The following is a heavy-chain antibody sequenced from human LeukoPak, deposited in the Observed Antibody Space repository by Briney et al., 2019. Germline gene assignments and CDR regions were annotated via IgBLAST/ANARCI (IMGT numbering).Heavy chain of an antibody. J-gene: IGHJ5*02. D-gene: IGHD3-22*01. Sequence: GTSLGLSCAASGFTFSSHGMQWVRQAPGKGLEWVAVIWYDGSKKYFADSVKGRFTISRDNSKNKLYLQMNSLRAEDTAVYYCAKDRSYYDSSGLPHGFDPWGQGTLVTVSS. CDR1: GFTFSSHG. CDR2: IWYDGSKK. V-gene: IGHV3-33*06. CDR3: AKDRSYYDSSGLPHGFDP.